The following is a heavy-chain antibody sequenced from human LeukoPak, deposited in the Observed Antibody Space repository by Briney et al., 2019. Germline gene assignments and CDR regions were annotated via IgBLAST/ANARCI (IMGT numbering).Heavy chain of an antibody. CDR2: INADGSSA. V-gene: IGHV3-74*01. CDR3: AKAASSSWPSYYYGMDV. D-gene: IGHD6-13*01. Sequence: PGGSLRLSCAASGFTLSNYWMHWVRQAPGKGLVWVSRINADGSSASYADSVKGRFTISKDNSKNTVYLQVSSLRVDDTAVYYCAKAASSSWPSYYYGMDVWGQGTTVTVSS. J-gene: IGHJ6*02. CDR1: GFTLSNYW.